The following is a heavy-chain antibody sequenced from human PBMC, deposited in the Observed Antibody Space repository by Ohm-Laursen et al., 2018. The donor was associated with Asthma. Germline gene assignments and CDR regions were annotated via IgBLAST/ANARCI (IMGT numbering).Heavy chain of an antibody. V-gene: IGHV3-30-3*01. CDR2: ISYDGSNK. CDR1: GFTFSSYA. Sequence: SLRLSCTASGFTFSSYAMHWVRQAPGKGLEWVAVISYDGSNKYYADSVKGRFTISRDNSKNTLYLQMNSLRDEDSAMYYCARDLVRTGYYGGTSHHGLDVWGQGTTVIVSS. D-gene: IGHD3-9*01. J-gene: IGHJ6*02. CDR3: ARDLVRTGYYGGTSHHGLDV.